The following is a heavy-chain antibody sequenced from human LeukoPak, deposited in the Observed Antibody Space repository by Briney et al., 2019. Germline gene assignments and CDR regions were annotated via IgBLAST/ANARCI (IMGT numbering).Heavy chain of an antibody. J-gene: IGHJ4*02. Sequence: PGGSLRLSCAASGFTVITNDMTWVRQAPGKGLEWVSVLYSDGNTKYADSVQGRFTISRDNSKNTLYLEMNSLSPDDTAVYYCARRAMIGGQGTLVTVSS. CDR3: ARRAMI. V-gene: IGHV3-53*01. D-gene: IGHD2-2*01. CDR1: GFTVITND. CDR2: LYSDGNT.